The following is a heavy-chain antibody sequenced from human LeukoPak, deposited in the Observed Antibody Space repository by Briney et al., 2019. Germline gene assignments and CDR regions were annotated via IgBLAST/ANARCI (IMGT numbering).Heavy chain of an antibody. J-gene: IGHJ4*02. CDR2: MNPNSGNT. CDR3: TRGSQNGASASCYNF. D-gene: IGHD2-2*02. CDR1: GYTFTSYD. V-gene: IGHV1-8*01. Sequence: ASVKVSCKASGYTFTSYDINWVRQAAGQGLEWMGWMNPNSGNTGYAQKFQGRVTMTRSTSISTAYMELGSLTSEDTAVYYCTRGSQNGASASCYNFWGQGTLVTVSS.